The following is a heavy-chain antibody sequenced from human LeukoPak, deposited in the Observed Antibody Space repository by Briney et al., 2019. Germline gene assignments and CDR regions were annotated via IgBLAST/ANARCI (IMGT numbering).Heavy chain of an antibody. CDR2: IYPGDSDT. D-gene: IGHD3-3*01. V-gene: IGHV5-51*01. J-gene: IGHJ3*02. CDR1: GYSFTSYW. CDR3: ARQGITIFGVVRDGFDI. Sequence: GESLKISCKGSGYSFTSYWIGWVRQMPGKGLEWMGIIYPGDSDTRYSPSFQGQVTISADKSISTAYLQWSSLKASDTAMYYCARQGITIFGVVRDGFDIWGQGTMVTVSS.